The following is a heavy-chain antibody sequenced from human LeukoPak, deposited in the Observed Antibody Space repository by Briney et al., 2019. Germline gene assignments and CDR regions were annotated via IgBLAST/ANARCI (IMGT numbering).Heavy chain of an antibody. CDR1: GDSINNNNYY. CDR2: IYYNGRT. D-gene: IGHD1-1*01. CDR3: ARGRFGNPLQLQPRRPFDL. V-gene: IGHV4-39*02. J-gene: IGHJ3*01. Sequence: SETLSLTCTVSGDSINNNNYYWGWIRQPPGKGLEWIGNIYYNGRTYYSPSHKSRGTISVDTSNNQFSLKLSSVTAADTAVYYCARGRFGNPLQLQPRRPFDLWGQGTMVTISS.